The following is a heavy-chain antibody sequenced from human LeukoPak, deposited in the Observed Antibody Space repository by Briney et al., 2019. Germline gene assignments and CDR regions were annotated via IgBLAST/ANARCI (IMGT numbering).Heavy chain of an antibody. CDR2: VSYSGNT. V-gene: IGHV4-59*12. CDR1: GGSISSYY. J-gene: IGHJ3*01. Sequence: SETLSLTCTVSGGSISSYYWSWIRQPPGKGLEWIGSVSYSGNTDYNPSLKSRVTISVDTSKNLFSLRLTSVTAADTAVYYCARDYRVSLSDTSPDNAFDVWGQGTVVTVSS. D-gene: IGHD3-16*02. CDR3: ARDYRVSLSDTSPDNAFDV.